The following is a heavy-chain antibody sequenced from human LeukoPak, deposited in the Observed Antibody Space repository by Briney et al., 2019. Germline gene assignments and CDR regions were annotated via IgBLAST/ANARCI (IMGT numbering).Heavy chain of an antibody. J-gene: IGHJ4*02. V-gene: IGHV3-7*03. CDR3: ASSLLATMGPLFY. CDR1: GFIFKKYW. D-gene: IGHD5-24*01. CDR2: IKEDGSET. Sequence: GGSLRLSCAASGFIFKKYWMNWVRQVPGKGLECLANIKEDGSETYYADSVKGRFTISRDNPKNLLFLQINSLRADDTAVYYCASSLLATMGPLFYWGLGALVTVSS.